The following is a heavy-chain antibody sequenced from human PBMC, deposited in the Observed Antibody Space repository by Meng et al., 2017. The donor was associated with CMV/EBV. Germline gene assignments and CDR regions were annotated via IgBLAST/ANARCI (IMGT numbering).Heavy chain of an antibody. V-gene: IGHV4-34*01. D-gene: IGHD3-3*01. CDR3: ARGSRRLPRFNWFDP. Sequence: VPVQRRGPGLLKPSDALSLTCPVYGGSFSGSAWSWIRQPPGKGLEWIGEINHSGSTNYNPSLKSRVTISVDTSKNQFSLKLSSVTAADTAVYYCARGSRRLPRFNWFDPWGQGTLVTVSS. CDR2: INHSGST. J-gene: IGHJ5*02. CDR1: GGSFSGSA.